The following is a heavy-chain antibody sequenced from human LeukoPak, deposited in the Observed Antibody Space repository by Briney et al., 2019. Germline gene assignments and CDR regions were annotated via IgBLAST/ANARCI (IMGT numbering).Heavy chain of an antibody. V-gene: IGHV1-46*01. D-gene: IGHD6-13*01. CDR2: INPSGGST. CDR1: GYTFTGYY. J-gene: IGHJ3*02. CDR3: ARDPSAADGRVGAFDI. Sequence: GASVKVSCKASGYTFTGYYMHWVRQAPGQGLEWMGIINPSGGSTSYAQKFQGRVTMTRDMSTSTVYMELSSLRSEDTAVYYCARDPSAADGRVGAFDIWGQGTMVTVSS.